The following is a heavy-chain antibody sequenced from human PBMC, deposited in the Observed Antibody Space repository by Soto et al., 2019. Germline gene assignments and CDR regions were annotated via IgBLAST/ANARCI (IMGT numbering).Heavy chain of an antibody. V-gene: IGHV3-33*01. Sequence: QVQLVESGGGVVQPWRSLRLSCAASGFTFSSYGMHWVRQAPGKGLEWVAVIWYDGSNKYYADSVKGRFTISRDNSKNTLYLQMNSLRADDTAVYYWARGGYSSGWCDYWGQGTLVTVSS. CDR3: ARGGYSSGWCDY. D-gene: IGHD6-19*01. J-gene: IGHJ4*02. CDR2: IWYDGSNK. CDR1: GFTFSSYG.